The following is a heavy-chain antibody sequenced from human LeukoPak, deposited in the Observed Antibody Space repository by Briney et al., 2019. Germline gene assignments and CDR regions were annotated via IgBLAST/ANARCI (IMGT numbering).Heavy chain of an antibody. CDR2: IWYDGSNK. D-gene: IGHD3-22*01. CDR1: GFTFSSYG. Sequence: GGSLRLSCAASGFTFSSYGTHWVRQAPGKGLEWVAVIWYDGSNKYYADSVKGRFTISRDNSKNTLYLQMNSLRAEDTAVYYCARDRVSSGYLLGVDYWGQGTLVTVSS. V-gene: IGHV3-33*01. CDR3: ARDRVSSGYLLGVDY. J-gene: IGHJ4*02.